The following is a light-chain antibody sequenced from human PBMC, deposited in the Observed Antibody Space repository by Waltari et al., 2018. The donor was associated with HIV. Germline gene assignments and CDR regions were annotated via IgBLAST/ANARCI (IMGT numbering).Light chain of an antibody. CDR3: QSYDSTLTGV. Sequence: QSVLTQPPSVSGAPGQRVTISCSGSSSNIGAAFDVPWYQHLPGTAPKLLISNNFNRPSGVPDRFSGSKSGTSASLAITGLQAEDEADYYCQSYDSTLTGVFGGGTKLTVL. CDR2: NNF. J-gene: IGLJ3*02. CDR1: SSNIGAAFD. V-gene: IGLV1-40*01.